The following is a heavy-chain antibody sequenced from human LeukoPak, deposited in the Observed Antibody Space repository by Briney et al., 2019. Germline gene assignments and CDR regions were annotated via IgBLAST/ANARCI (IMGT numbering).Heavy chain of an antibody. D-gene: IGHD3-16*01. Sequence: GGSLRLSCAASGFTFSNYAIHWVCQAPGKGLEWVAVISYDGSNKYYADSVKGRFTISRDNSKNTLYLQMNSLRAEDTAVYYCARDFRAGGVTTKAFDIWGQGTMVTVSS. V-gene: IGHV3-30*04. CDR2: ISYDGSNK. CDR1: GFTFSNYA. J-gene: IGHJ3*02. CDR3: ARDFRAGGVTTKAFDI.